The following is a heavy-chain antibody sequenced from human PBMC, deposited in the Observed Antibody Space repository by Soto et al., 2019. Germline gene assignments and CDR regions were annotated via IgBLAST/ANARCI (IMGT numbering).Heavy chain of an antibody. V-gene: IGHV1-2*04. J-gene: IGHJ6*02. D-gene: IGHD6-13*01. Sequence: ASVKVSCKASGYTFTGYYIHWVRQAPGQGLEWMGWINPNSGGTNYAQKFQGWVTMTRDTSISTAYMELSRLRSDDTAVYYCARERYSKYYYYYGMDVWGQGTTVTVSS. CDR3: ARERYSKYYYYYGMDV. CDR2: INPNSGGT. CDR1: GYTFTGYY.